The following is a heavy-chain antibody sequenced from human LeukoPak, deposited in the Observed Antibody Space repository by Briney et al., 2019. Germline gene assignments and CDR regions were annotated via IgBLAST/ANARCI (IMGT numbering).Heavy chain of an antibody. CDR2: IYYSGST. CDR3: ASPYYDFWSGPALAFDI. Sequence: PSETLSLTCTVSGGSISSSSYYWGWIRQPPGKGLEWIGSIYYSGSTYYNPSLKSRVTISVDTSKNQFSLKLSSVTAADTAVYYCASPYYDFWSGPALAFDIWGQGTMVTVSS. J-gene: IGHJ3*02. D-gene: IGHD3-3*01. CDR1: GGSISSSSYY. V-gene: IGHV4-39*01.